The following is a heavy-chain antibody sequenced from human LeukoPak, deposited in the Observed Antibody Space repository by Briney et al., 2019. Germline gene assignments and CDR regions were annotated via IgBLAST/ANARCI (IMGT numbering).Heavy chain of an antibody. J-gene: IGHJ4*02. Sequence: SETLSLTCTVSGGSISSYYWSWIRQPPGKGLEWIGYIYYSGSTNYNPSLKSRVTISVDTSKNQFSLQLNSVTPEDTAMYYCARGYKYAYDYWGQGTLVTVSS. CDR1: GGSISSYY. D-gene: IGHD5-18*01. CDR2: IYYSGST. CDR3: ARGYKYAYDY. V-gene: IGHV4-59*12.